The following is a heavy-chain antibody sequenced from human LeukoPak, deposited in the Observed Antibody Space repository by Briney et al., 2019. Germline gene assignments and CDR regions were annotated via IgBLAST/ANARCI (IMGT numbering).Heavy chain of an antibody. V-gene: IGHV4-59*01. CDR1: GGSISSYY. J-gene: IGHJ4*02. CDR2: IYYSGST. Sequence: SEPLSLTCTVPGGSISSYYWSWIRQPPGKGLEWIGYIYYSGSTNYNPSLKSRDTISVDTSKFQFSLKLSSVTAADTAVYYCARVGDGGGDCSHFDYWGQGTLVTVSS. D-gene: IGHD2-21*02. CDR3: ARVGDGGGDCSHFDY.